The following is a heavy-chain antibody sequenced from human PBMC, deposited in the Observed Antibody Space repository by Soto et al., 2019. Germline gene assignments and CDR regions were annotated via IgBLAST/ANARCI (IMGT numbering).Heavy chain of an antibody. CDR1: GGSISSSSYY. CDR3: ARLLDYYYSSRFDP. CDR2: IYYGGST. V-gene: IGHV4-39*01. Sequence: SVTLALTCTVSGGSISSSSYYWGCIRQPPGKGLECIGSIYYGGSTYYNPSLKSRVTISVDTSKNQFSLKLSSVTAADTAVYYCARLLDYYYSSRFDPWGQGTLVTVSS. D-gene: IGHD3-22*01. J-gene: IGHJ5*02.